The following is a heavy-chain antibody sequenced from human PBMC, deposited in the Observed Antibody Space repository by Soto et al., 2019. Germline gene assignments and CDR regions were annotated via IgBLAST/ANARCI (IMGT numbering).Heavy chain of an antibody. CDR1: GFTFRNYW. CDR2: IKQDGSQK. CDR3: VRGDFHDSSGPFSDAFDV. D-gene: IGHD3-22*01. V-gene: IGHV3-7*04. J-gene: IGHJ3*01. Sequence: GGSLRLSCAAFGFTFRNYWMSWVRQAPGKGLQWVANIKQDGSQKWYVDSVKGRFTISRDNTKTSLYLQMNNLRVEDTAVYYCVRGDFHDSSGPFSDAFDVWGQGIMVTVSS.